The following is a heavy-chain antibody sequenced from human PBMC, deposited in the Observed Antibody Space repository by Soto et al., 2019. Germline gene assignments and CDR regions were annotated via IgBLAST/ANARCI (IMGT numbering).Heavy chain of an antibody. CDR3: AIMYSSSWYGYFQH. CDR1: GGSISSSRYY. V-gene: IGHV4-39*01. CDR2: IYYSGST. D-gene: IGHD6-13*01. J-gene: IGHJ1*01. Sequence: SETLSLTCTVSGGSISSSRYYWGWIRQPPGKGLEWIGSIYYSGSTYYNPSLKSRVTISVDTSKNQFSLKLSSVTAADTAVYYCAIMYSSSWYGYFQHWGQGTLVTVSS.